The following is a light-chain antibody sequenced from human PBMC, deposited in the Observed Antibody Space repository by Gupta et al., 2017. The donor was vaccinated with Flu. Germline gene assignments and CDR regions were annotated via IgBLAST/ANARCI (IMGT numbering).Light chain of an antibody. J-gene: IGKJ4*01. CDR2: GAS. CDR1: QSVSSSY. Sequence: DIVLTQSPGTLSLSPGERATLSCRASQSVSSSYLAWYQQKPGQAPRLLIYGASSRATGIPDRFSGSGSGTDFTLTISRLEPEDFAVYYCQQYGSSPPLTFGGGTKLEIK. V-gene: IGKV3-20*01. CDR3: QQYGSSPPLT.